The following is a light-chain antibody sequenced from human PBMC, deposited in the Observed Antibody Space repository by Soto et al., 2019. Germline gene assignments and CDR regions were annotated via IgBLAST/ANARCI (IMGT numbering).Light chain of an antibody. CDR3: SSHAGSNTLL. V-gene: IGLV2-8*01. J-gene: IGLJ2*01. Sequence: QSALTQPPSASGSRGQSVTISCTGTSSDIGGYDYVSWYQQHPGKAPKLLIYEVTKRPSGVPDRFSGSKSGNTASLTVSGLQAEDEADYYCSSHAGSNTLLFGGGTKVTVL. CDR1: SSDIGGYDY. CDR2: EVT.